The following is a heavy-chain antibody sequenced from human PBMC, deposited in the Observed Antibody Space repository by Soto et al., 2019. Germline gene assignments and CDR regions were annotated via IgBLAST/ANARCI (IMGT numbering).Heavy chain of an antibody. CDR2: INPSGGST. J-gene: IGHJ4*02. Sequence: QVQLVQSGAEVKKPGASVKVSCKASGYTFTSYYMHWVRQAPGQGLEWMGIINPSGGSTSYAQKFQGRVTMTRDTSTSTVYMELSSLRSEDTAVYDCASVSSSWYSPPDYWGQGTLVTVSS. CDR1: GYTFTSYY. D-gene: IGHD6-13*01. CDR3: ASVSSSWYSPPDY. V-gene: IGHV1-46*01.